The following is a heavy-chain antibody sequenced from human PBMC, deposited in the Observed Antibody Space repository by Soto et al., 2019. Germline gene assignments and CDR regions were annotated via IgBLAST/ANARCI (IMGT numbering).Heavy chain of an antibody. Sequence: KQSQTLSLPCAISGDSVSSNSAAWNWIRQSPSRGLEWLGRTYYRSKWYNDYAVSVKSRITINPDTSKNQFSLQLNSVTPEDTAVYYCARSNWNTPHHGSFDYWGQGTLVTVSS. CDR1: GDSVSSNSAA. CDR2: TYYRSKWYN. J-gene: IGHJ4*02. CDR3: ARSNWNTPHHGSFDY. D-gene: IGHD1-1*01. V-gene: IGHV6-1*01.